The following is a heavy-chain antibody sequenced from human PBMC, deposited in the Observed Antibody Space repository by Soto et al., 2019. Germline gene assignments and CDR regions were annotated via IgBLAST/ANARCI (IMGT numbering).Heavy chain of an antibody. CDR1: GFTFSSYS. J-gene: IGHJ5*02. D-gene: IGHD3-3*01. V-gene: IGHV3-21*01. CDR2: ISSSSSYI. Sequence: GGSLRLSCAASGFTFSSYSMNWVRQAPGKGLEWVSSISSSSSYIYYADSVKGRFTISRDNAKNSLYLQMNSLRAEDTAVYYCARDDRGLPIFGVPGHWFDPWGQGTLVTVSS. CDR3: ARDDRGLPIFGVPGHWFDP.